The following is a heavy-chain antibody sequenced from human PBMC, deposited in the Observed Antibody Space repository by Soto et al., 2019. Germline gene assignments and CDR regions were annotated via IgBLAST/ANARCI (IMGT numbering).Heavy chain of an antibody. V-gene: IGHV3-33*01. CDR2: IWSDGSNE. D-gene: IGHD5-18*01. J-gene: IGHJ3*01. CDR1: GFRFSTHG. CDR3: ARESPTETAFDF. Sequence: QVQLVESGGGVVQPGGSLRLSCAASGFRFSTHGMHWVRQVPGKGLEWVAGIWSDGSNEDYVDSVKGRFTILRDISKSLRSQQMTSQRAEDTAVYFGARESPTETAFDFWGQGTTVTVS.